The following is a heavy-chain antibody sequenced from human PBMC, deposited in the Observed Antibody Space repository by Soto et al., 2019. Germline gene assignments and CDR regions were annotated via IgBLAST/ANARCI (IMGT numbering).Heavy chain of an antibody. CDR1: GGTFSSYA. J-gene: IGHJ3*02. CDR2: IIPIFGTA. CDR3: ARDRRTGTAGAAFDI. V-gene: IGHV1-69*13. D-gene: IGHD1-1*01. Sequence: SVKVSCKASGGTFSSYAISWVRQAPGQGLEWMGGIIPIFGTANYAQKFQGRVTITADESTSTAYMELSSLRSEDTAVYYCARDRRTGTAGAAFDIWGQGTMVTVSS.